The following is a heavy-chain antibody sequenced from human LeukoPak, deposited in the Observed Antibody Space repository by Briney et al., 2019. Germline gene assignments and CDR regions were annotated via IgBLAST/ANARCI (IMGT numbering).Heavy chain of an antibody. D-gene: IGHD3-10*01. V-gene: IGHV1-18*01. Sequence: GASVKVSCKASGYTFTSYGISWVRQAPGQGLEWMGWISAYNGNINYAQKLQGRVTMTTDTSTSTAYMELRSLRSDDTAVYYCARATYYYGSGSHYGMDVWGQGTTVTVSS. CDR2: ISAYNGNI. J-gene: IGHJ6*02. CDR1: GYTFTSYG. CDR3: ARATYYYGSGSHYGMDV.